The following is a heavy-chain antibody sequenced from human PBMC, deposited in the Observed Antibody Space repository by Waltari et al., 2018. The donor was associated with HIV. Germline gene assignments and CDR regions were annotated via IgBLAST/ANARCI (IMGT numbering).Heavy chain of an antibody. CDR1: GFTFSSYG. Sequence: QVQLVESGGGVVQPGRSLRLSCAASGFTFSSYGMHWVRQAPGKGLEGVAVIWYDGSNKYYADSVKGRFTISRDNSKNTLYLQMNSLRAEDTAVYYCARDSSSWYSFDYWGQGTLVTVSS. V-gene: IGHV3-33*01. D-gene: IGHD6-13*01. CDR2: IWYDGSNK. J-gene: IGHJ4*02. CDR3: ARDSSSWYSFDY.